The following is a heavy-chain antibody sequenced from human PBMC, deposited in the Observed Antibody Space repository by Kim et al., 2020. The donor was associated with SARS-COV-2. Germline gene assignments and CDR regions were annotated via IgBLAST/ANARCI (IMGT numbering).Heavy chain of an antibody. J-gene: IGHJ4*02. V-gene: IGHV3-30*07. CDR3: ARAPKYYYDSSGYYDGDFDY. Sequence: RFTISRDNSKNTLYLQMNSLRAEDTAVYYCARAPKYYYDSSGYYDGDFDYWGQGTLVTVSS. D-gene: IGHD3-22*01.